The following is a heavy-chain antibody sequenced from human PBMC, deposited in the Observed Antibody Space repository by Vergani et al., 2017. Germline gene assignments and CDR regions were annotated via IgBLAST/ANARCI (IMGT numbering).Heavy chain of an antibody. CDR1: GFTSSYYG. Sequence: QVHLVESVGGVVQPGRSLRLSCVVSGFTSSYYGMHWVRQAPGKGLEWVAVISYDGTQKYYADSVKGRFTISTDNSKSTLYLQMNSLRTEDTAVYYCATKICGTPGCQIGYFREWGQGTLVTVSS. D-gene: IGHD1-1*01. V-gene: IGHV3-30*03. CDR2: ISYDGTQK. J-gene: IGHJ1*01. CDR3: ATKICGTPGCQIGYFRE.